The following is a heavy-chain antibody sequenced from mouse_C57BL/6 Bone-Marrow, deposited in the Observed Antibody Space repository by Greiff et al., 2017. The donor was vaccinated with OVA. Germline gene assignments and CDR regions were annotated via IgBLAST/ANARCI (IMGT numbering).Heavy chain of an antibody. D-gene: IGHD2-5*01. V-gene: IGHV5-6*02. CDR3: ARRDYSNYGFAC. CDR1: GFTFSSYG. J-gene: IGHJ3*01. Sequence: DVMLVESGGDLVKPGGSLKLSCAASGFTFSSYGMSWVRQTPDKRLEWVATISSGGSYTYYPDSVKGRFTISRDNAKNTLYLQMSSLKSEDTAMYYCARRDYSNYGFACWGQGTLVTVSA. CDR2: ISSGGSYT.